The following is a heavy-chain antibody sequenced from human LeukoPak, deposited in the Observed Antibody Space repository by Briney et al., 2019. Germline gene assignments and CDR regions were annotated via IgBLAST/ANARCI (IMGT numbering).Heavy chain of an antibody. CDR2: IRYDGSNK. J-gene: IGHJ4*02. V-gene: IGHV3-30*02. Sequence: PGGSLRLSCAASGFTFSSYGMHWVRQTPGKGLEWVAFIRYDGSNKYYADSVKGRFTISRDNSKNTLYLQMNSLRAEDTAVYYCAKVMPVAGTWGVVDYWGQGTLVTVSS. CDR1: GFTFSSYG. CDR3: AKVMPVAGTWGVVDY. D-gene: IGHD6-19*01.